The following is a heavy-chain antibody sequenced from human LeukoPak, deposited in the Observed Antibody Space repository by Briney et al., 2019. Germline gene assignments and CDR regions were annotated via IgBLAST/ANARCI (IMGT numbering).Heavy chain of an antibody. Sequence: SETLSLTCSVSGYSISIGFHWGWIRQSPGQGLEWLGSMHPTGVSYYNPSLKSRVSVSLDTSKNQLSLKLISVTAADTAVYYCARRSNGVAGFDYWGQGTLVTVSS. CDR3: ARRSNGVAGFDY. D-gene: IGHD6-19*01. V-gene: IGHV4-38-2*02. CDR2: MHPTGVS. CDR1: GYSISIGFH. J-gene: IGHJ4*02.